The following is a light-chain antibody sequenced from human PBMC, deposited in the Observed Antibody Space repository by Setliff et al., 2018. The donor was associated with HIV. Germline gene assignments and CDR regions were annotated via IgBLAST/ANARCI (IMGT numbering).Light chain of an antibody. J-gene: IGLJ1*01. CDR1: SSDVGNYNL. CDR2: EVS. Sequence: QSVLTQPASVSGSPGQSITISCTGTSSDVGNYNLVSWYQQHPGKAPKLMIYEVSERPSGVSNRFSGFKSGNTASLTISGLQAEDEADYCCCSYAGSSTYVFGTGTKVTVL. CDR3: CSYAGSSTYV. V-gene: IGLV2-23*02.